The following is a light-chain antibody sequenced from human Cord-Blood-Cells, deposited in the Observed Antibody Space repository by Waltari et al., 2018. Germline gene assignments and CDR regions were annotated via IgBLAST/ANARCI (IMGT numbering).Light chain of an antibody. V-gene: IGKV3-20*01. CDR2: GAS. CDR1: QRVSSSY. CDR3: QQYGSSPRT. J-gene: IGKJ1*01. Sequence: EIVLTQSPGTLSLSPGERATLSCRASQRVSSSYLAWYQQKPGQAPRLLIYGASSRATGIPGRFSGSGSGTDFTLTISRREPEDFAVYYCQQYGSSPRTFGQGTKVEIK.